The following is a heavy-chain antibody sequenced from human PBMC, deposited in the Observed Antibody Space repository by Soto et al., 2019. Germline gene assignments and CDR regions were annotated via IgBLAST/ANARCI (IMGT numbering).Heavy chain of an antibody. V-gene: IGHV3-9*01. D-gene: IGHD1-1*01. CDR3: ARGSWNDKSSFDY. CDR2: ISWNSGSI. J-gene: IGHJ4*02. Sequence: EVQLVESGGGLVQPGRSLRLSCAASGFTFDDYAMHWVRQAPGKGLEWVSGISWNSGSIGYADSVKGRFTISRDNATTSLYLHMNSLRAEDTALYSCARGSWNDKSSFDYWGQGTLVTVSS. CDR1: GFTFDDYA.